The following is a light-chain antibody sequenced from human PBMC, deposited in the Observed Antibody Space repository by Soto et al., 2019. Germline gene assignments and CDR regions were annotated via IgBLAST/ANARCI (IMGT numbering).Light chain of an antibody. CDR3: GTWDSSLSAVV. V-gene: IGLV1-51*01. CDR1: SSNIGNNY. J-gene: IGLJ2*01. CDR2: DNN. Sequence: QSVLTQPPSVSAAPGQKVTISCSGSSSNIGNNYVSWYQQVPGTAPKFLIYDNNKRPSGIPDRFSGSKSGTSATLGITGLQTGDEADYYCGTWDSSLSAVVFGGGTQLTVL.